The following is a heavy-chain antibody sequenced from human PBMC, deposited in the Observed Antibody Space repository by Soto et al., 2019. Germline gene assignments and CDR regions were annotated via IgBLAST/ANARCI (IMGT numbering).Heavy chain of an antibody. V-gene: IGHV4-38-2*01. CDR2: IYHSGST. CDR1: GYSISSGYY. D-gene: IGHD4-17*01. Sequence: SETLSLTCAVSGYSISSGYYWGWIRQPPGKGLEWIGSIYHSGSTYYNPSLKSRVTISVDTSKNQFSLKLSSVTAADTAVYYCARPTYGYNYFDYWGQGXLVTVYS. CDR3: ARPTYGYNYFDY. J-gene: IGHJ4*02.